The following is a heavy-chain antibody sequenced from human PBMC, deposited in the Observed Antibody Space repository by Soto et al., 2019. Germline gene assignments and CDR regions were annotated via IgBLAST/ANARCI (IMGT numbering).Heavy chain of an antibody. Sequence: GESLKISCEGSGYGFTSSWIAWVRQMPGKGLEWMGIIYLGDSDTRYSPSFQGQVTISVDKSISTAYLQWSSLKASDTAMYYCARQYCSGDCYSDYYYGMDAWGQGTTVTVSS. V-gene: IGHV5-51*01. D-gene: IGHD2-21*02. CDR3: ARQYCSGDCYSDYYYGMDA. CDR2: IYLGDSDT. J-gene: IGHJ6*02. CDR1: GYGFTSSW.